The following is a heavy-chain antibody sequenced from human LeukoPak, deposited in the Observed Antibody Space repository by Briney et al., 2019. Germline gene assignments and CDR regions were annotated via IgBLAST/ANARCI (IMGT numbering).Heavy chain of an antibody. CDR1: GGSISSGGHS. CDR3: ARVDSSPYSFDY. Sequence: PSQTLSLTCTVSGGSISSGGHSWSWIRQHPGKGLEWIGYIYYSGSTYYNPSLQSRVTISVDTSKNQFSLKLSSVTAADTAVYYCARVDSSPYSFDYWGQGTLVTVSS. V-gene: IGHV4-31*03. D-gene: IGHD3-22*01. CDR2: IYYSGST. J-gene: IGHJ4*02.